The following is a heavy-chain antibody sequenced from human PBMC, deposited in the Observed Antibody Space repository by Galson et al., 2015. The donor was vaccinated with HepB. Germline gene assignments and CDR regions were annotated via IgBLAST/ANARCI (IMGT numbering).Heavy chain of an antibody. CDR3: ARDSYGDYYDSSGYYPYYFDY. D-gene: IGHD3-22*01. CDR1: GYTFTSYG. V-gene: IGHV1-18*04. CDR2: ISAYNGNT. Sequence: SVKVSCKASGYTFTSYGISWVRQAPGQGLEWMGWISAYNGNTNYAQKLQGRVTMTTDTSTSTAYMELRSLRSDDTAVYYCARDSYGDYYDSSGYYPYYFDYWGQGTLVTVSS. J-gene: IGHJ4*02.